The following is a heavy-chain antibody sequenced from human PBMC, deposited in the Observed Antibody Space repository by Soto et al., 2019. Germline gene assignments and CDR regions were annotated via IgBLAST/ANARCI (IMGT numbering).Heavy chain of an antibody. CDR1: GASVTRAGSY. Sequence: QVQLQESGPGLVKPSQTLSLTCDVSGASVTRAGSYWGWIRQRPGQGLEWIGYIYFDGTTYYNPSLKSRFIISFDTSRKQFSLSLRFLTAADTAVYYCATRTPATTFDSWGQGTLVTVSS. J-gene: IGHJ5*01. D-gene: IGHD4-17*01. V-gene: IGHV4-31*11. CDR2: IYFDGTT. CDR3: ATRTPATTFDS.